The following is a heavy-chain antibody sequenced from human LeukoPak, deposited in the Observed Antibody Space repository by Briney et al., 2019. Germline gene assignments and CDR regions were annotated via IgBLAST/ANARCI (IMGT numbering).Heavy chain of an antibody. CDR1: GFTFSGYA. Sequence: GGSLRLSCAASGFTFSGYAMRWVRQAPGKGLEWVSAISGSGGSTYYADSVKGRFTISRDNSKNTLYLQINSLRAEDTAVYYCAKDAPVNIVVVPAANSWGQGTLVPVSS. CDR3: AKDAPVNIVVVPAANS. CDR2: ISGSGGST. D-gene: IGHD2-2*01. J-gene: IGHJ4*02. V-gene: IGHV3-23*01.